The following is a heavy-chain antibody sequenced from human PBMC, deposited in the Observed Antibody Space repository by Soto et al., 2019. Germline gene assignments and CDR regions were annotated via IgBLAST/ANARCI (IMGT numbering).Heavy chain of an antibody. D-gene: IGHD2-8*01. J-gene: IGHJ6*02. CDR3: ARQEVPQWFTKGYYGMDV. Sequence: LSLTCAVYGGSFSGYYWTWIRQPPGKGLEWIGEINHRGNTNYNPSLKSRVTISVDTSKNQFSLKLTSVTAADTAVYYCARQEVPQWFTKGYYGMDVWDQGTTVTVSS. CDR1: GGSFSGYY. CDR2: INHRGNT. V-gene: IGHV4-34*01.